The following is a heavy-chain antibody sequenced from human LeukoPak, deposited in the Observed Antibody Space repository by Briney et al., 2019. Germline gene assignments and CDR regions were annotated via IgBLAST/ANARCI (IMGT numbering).Heavy chain of an antibody. CDR2: IGAYKGNT. D-gene: IGHD3-9*01. CDR3: ARFYYDILTGYDYHFDS. J-gene: IGHJ4*02. Sequence: GASVKVSCKASGYTFASYGISWVRQAPGQGLEWMGWIGAYKGNTNYAQKLQGRVTMTTDTPTSTAYMELRSLRSDDTAVYYCARFYYDILTGYDYHFDSWGQGTLVTGSS. CDR1: GYTFASYG. V-gene: IGHV1-18*01.